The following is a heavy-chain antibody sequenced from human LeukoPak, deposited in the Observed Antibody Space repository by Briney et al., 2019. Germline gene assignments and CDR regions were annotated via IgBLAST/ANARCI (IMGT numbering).Heavy chain of an antibody. V-gene: IGHV3-23*01. CDR3: ANQRLERRNY. D-gene: IGHD1-1*01. CDR2: ISGSGGST. Sequence: GGSLRLSCAASGFTFSSYAMSWVRQAPGKGLEWVSAISGSGGSTYYADSVKGRFTISRDNSRNTLYLQMNSLRAEDTAVHYCANQRLERRNYWGQGTLVTVSS. CDR1: GFTFSSYA. J-gene: IGHJ4*02.